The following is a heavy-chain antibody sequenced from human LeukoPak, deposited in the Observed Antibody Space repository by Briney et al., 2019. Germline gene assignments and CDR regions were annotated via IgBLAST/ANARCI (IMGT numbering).Heavy chain of an antibody. CDR1: GFTFSSYW. Sequence: PGGSLRLSCAASGFTFSSYWMSWVRQAPGKGLEWVSYISSTSVNTHYADSVKGRFTISRDNAKHSLYLQMNSLRDEDTAVYYCASADTAMITPDFDFWGQGTLVTVSS. J-gene: IGHJ4*02. V-gene: IGHV3-48*02. D-gene: IGHD5-18*01. CDR2: ISSTSVNT. CDR3: ASADTAMITPDFDF.